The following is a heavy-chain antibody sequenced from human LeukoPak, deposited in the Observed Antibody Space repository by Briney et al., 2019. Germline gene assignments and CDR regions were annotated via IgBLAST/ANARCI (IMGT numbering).Heavy chain of an antibody. D-gene: IGHD1-26*01. V-gene: IGHV4-59*11. CDR2: IYYSGST. Sequence: SETLSLTCTVPGGSISSHYWSWIRQPPGKGLEWIGYIYYSGSTNYNPSLKSRVTISVDTSKNQFSLKLSSVTAADTAVYYCARGDSGYFDYWGQGTLVTVSS. CDR3: ARGDSGYFDY. CDR1: GGSISSHY. J-gene: IGHJ4*02.